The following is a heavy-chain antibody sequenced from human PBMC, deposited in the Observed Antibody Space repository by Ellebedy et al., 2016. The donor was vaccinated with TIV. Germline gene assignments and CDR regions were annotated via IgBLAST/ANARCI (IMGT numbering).Heavy chain of an antibody. CDR1: GFSVTSNY. CDR2: MYSGGNT. J-gene: IGHJ4*02. Sequence: GESLKISCAASGFSVTSNYMNWVRQAPGKGLEWVSVMYSGGNTYYADSVKDRFTISRDNSKNTLYLQMSSLGAEDTAIYYCARTKYLDYWGQGTLVTVSS. V-gene: IGHV3-66*01. CDR3: ARTKYLDY.